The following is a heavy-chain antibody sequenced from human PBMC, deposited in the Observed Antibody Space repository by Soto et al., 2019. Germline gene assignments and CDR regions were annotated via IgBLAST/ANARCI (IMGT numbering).Heavy chain of an antibody. CDR2: ISGNSGKT. V-gene: IGHV3-23*01. Sequence: EVQLLESGGGFVQPGGSLRLSCTASGVGLSTYAISWVRQAPGKGLEWVSVISGNSGKTDYADSVKGQFSISRDKSENTVYMQMNRLRAEDTAVYYCALPSYGGDCYSPFDYWGQGTLVTVAS. CDR1: GVGLSTYA. D-gene: IGHD2-21*02. J-gene: IGHJ4*02. CDR3: ALPSYGGDCYSPFDY.